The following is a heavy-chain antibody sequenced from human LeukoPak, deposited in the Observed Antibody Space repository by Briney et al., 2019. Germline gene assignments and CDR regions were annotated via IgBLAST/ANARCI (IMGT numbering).Heavy chain of an antibody. J-gene: IGHJ4*02. CDR3: ARLRSFGY. V-gene: IGHV1-2*06. D-gene: IGHD5-12*01. CDR2: INPNSGGT. CDR1: GYTFTSYG. Sequence: ASVKVSCKASGYTFTSYGISWVRQAPGQGLEWMGRINPNSGGTNYAQKLQGRVTMTRDTSISTAYMELSRLRSDDTAVYYCARLRSFGYWGQGTLVTVSS.